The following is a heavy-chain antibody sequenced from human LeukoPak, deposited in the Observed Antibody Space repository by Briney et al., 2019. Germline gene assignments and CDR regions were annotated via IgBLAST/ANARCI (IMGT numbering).Heavy chain of an antibody. Sequence: GRSLRLSCAASGFTFSSYSMNWVRQAPGKGLEWVSSISSSSSYIYYADSVKGRFTISRDNAKNSLYLQMNSLRAEDTAVYYCARGPVVVGTLGGFDPWGQGTLVTVSS. V-gene: IGHV3-21*01. CDR3: ARGPVVVGTLGGFDP. D-gene: IGHD1-26*01. CDR1: GFTFSSYS. CDR2: ISSSSSYI. J-gene: IGHJ5*02.